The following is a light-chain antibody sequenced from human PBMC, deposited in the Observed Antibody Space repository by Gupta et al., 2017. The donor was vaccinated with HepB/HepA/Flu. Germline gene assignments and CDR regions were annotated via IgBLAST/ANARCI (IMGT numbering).Light chain of an antibody. CDR1: QTVLFSPNNKNY. J-gene: IGKJ2*01. CDR3: QQYYSTPYT. V-gene: IGKV4-1*01. Sequence: DIVMTQSPDSVAVALGERATHNCKSSQTVLFSPNNKNYLAWYQQKPGQPPKLLIYWASTRESGVPDRFSGSGSGTDFTLTISSLQAEDVAVYYCQQYYSTPYTFGQGTKLEIK. CDR2: WAS.